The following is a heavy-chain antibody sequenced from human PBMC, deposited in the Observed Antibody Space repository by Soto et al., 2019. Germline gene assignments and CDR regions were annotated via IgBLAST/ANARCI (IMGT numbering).Heavy chain of an antibody. CDR1: GYSFAGYW. Sequence: GESLKSSCKGSGYSFAGYWITWVRQKPGKGLEWMGRIDPSDSQTYYSPSFRGHVTISATKSITTVFLQWSSLRASGTAMYYCARQIYDSDTGPNFQYYFDSWGQGTPVTVSP. J-gene: IGHJ4*02. CDR3: ARQIYDSDTGPNFQYYFDS. D-gene: IGHD3-22*01. V-gene: IGHV5-10-1*01. CDR2: IDPSDSQT.